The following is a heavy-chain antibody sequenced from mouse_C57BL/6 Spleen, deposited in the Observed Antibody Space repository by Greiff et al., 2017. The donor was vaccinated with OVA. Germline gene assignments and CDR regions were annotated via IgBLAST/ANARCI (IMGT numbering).Heavy chain of an antibody. Sequence: EVQLQESGPELVKPGASVKIPCKASGYTFTDYNMDWVKQSHGKSLEWIGDINPNNGGTIYNQKFKGKATLTVDKSSSTAYMELRSLTSEDTAVYYCARNGGSSGYGYFDYWGQGTTLTVSS. CDR2: INPNNGGT. CDR3: ARNGGSSGYGYFDY. D-gene: IGHD3-2*02. J-gene: IGHJ2*01. CDR1: GYTFTDYN. V-gene: IGHV1-18*01.